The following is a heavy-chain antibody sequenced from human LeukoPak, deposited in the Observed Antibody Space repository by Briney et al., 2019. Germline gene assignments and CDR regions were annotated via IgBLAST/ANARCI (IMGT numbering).Heavy chain of an antibody. CDR1: GFTFSSYG. D-gene: IGHD3-10*01. CDR2: ISYDGSNK. CDR3: AKKYSKGPTGSTPGTY. Sequence: QSGGSLRLSCAASGFTFSSYGMHWVRQAPGKGLEWVAVISYDGSNKYYADSVKGRFTISRDNSKNTLYLQMNSLRAEDTAVYYCAKKYSKGPTGSTPGTYWGQGTLVTVSS. V-gene: IGHV3-30*18. J-gene: IGHJ4*02.